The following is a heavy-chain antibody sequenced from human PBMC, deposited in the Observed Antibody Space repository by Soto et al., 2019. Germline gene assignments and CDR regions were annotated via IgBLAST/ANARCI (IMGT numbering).Heavy chain of an antibody. V-gene: IGHV4-31*03. CDR3: AREPSI. Sequence: QVQLQESGPGLVKPSQTLSLTCTVSGGSISSGGYYWSWIRQHPGKGLEWIGYIYYSGSTYYNPSPXSXXTIPVDTSTHRFSLKLSSVTAADTAGYYCAREPSIWGQGTLVTVSS. CDR2: IYYSGST. CDR1: GGSISSGGYY. J-gene: IGHJ4*02.